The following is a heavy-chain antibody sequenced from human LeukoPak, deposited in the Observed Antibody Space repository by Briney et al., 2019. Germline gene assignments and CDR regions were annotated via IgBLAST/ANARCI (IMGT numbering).Heavy chain of an antibody. CDR2: IIPIFGTA. CDR3: GLSGNYYYYYMDV. J-gene: IGHJ6*03. Sequence: SVKVSCKASGGTFSSYAISWVRQAPGQGLEWMGGIIPIFGTANYAQKFQGRVTITADESTTTAYMELSSLRSDDTAIYYCGLSGNYYYYYMDVWGKGTTVTISS. D-gene: IGHD6-25*01. V-gene: IGHV1-69*13. CDR1: GGTFSSYA.